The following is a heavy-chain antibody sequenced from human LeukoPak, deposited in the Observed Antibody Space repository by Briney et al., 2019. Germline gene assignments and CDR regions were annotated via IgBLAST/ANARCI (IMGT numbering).Heavy chain of an antibody. Sequence: PSETLSLTCTVSGGSVSSGSYYWSWIQQPPGKGLEWIGYIYYSGSTNYNPSLKSRVTISVDTSKNQFSLKLSSVTAADTAVYYCARGTRSWDYWGQGTLVTASS. J-gene: IGHJ4*02. CDR3: ARGTRSWDY. CDR1: GGSVSSGSYY. CDR2: IYYSGST. V-gene: IGHV4-61*01.